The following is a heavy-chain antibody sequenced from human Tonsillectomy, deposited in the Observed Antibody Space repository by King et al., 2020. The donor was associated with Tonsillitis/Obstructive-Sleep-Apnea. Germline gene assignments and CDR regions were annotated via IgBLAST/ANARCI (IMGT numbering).Heavy chain of an antibody. V-gene: IGHV3-15*01. CDR2: IKSKSKGETT. J-gene: IGHJ3*01. CDR3: ATDWGSGTYYVRAFDV. Sequence: VQLVESGGGLVKPGGSLGLSCAASGFTFSNAWVRWVRQAPGKGPEGGGRIKSKSKGETTDYTAPVRGRFTISRDDSKNTLFLQMNSLKTEDTAVYYCATDWGSGTYYVRAFDVWGLGTMVTVSS. CDR1: GFTFSNAW. D-gene: IGHD1-26*01.